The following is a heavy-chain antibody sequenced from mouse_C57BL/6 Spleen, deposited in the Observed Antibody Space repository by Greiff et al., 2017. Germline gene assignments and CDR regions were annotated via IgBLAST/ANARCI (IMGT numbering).Heavy chain of an antibody. Sequence: EVQLQESGGVLVKPGGSLTLSCAASGFTFSSYSMSWVRQTPEKRLEWVATISDGGRYTYNPDNVKGRFTISRDNAKNNLYLPMSHLKYEDTVMYCGAREDPTWFAYWGQGTLVTVSA. CDR3: AREDPTWFAY. J-gene: IGHJ3*01. V-gene: IGHV5-4*01. CDR1: GFTFSSYS. CDR2: ISDGGRYT.